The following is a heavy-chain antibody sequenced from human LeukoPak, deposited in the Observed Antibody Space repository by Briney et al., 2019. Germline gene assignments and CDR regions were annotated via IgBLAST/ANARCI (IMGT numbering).Heavy chain of an antibody. CDR3: ARENYYGMEV. V-gene: IGHV4-59*01. CDR2: IYYIRST. Sequence: SETLSLTCAVSGGSNSGNYWSWIRQPPGKGLEWIGYIYYIRSTNYNPSLKSRVTMSVDTSKNQFSLKLNSVTAADTAVYYCARENYYGMEVWGQGTTVIVSS. CDR1: GGSNSGNY. J-gene: IGHJ6*02.